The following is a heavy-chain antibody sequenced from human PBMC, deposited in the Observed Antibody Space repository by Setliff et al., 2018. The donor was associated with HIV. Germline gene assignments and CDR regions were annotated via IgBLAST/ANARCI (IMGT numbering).Heavy chain of an antibody. J-gene: IGHJ3*02. Sequence: SETLSLTCTVSGGSISSSSYYWGWSRQPPGKGLEWIGSIYYSGSTYYNPSLKSRVTISVDTSKNQFSLKLSSVTAADTAVYYCARGADMVHDAFDIWGQGTMVTVSS. CDR1: GGSISSSSYY. V-gene: IGHV4-39*01. CDR2: IYYSGST. D-gene: IGHD3-10*01. CDR3: ARGADMVHDAFDI.